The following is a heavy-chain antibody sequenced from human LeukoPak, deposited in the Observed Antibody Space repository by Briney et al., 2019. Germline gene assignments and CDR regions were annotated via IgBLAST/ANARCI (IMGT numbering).Heavy chain of an antibody. J-gene: IGHJ4*02. CDR3: AIEHCDFLSGYSATYFVC. D-gene: IGHD3-3*01. CDR1: GYTFTGYY. CDR2: INPNSGGT. V-gene: IGHV1-2*02. Sequence: GASVTVSFKASGYTFTGYYMHWVRQAPGQGLEWMGWINPNSGGTNYAQKFQGRVTMTRDPSISTAYMELSRLSSDDTAVSYCAIEHCDFLSGYSATYFVCWGQGSLVTVSS.